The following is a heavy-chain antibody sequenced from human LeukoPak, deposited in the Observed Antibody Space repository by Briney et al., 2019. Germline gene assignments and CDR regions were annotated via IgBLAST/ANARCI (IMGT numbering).Heavy chain of an antibody. CDR1: GFTFSGYW. V-gene: IGHV3-74*01. J-gene: IGHJ4*03. CDR2: IESDGSST. Sequence: GSLLQSCAASGFTFSGYWMHWVRQAPGTGLVWVSRIESDGSSTTYADSVKGRFTISRDNAKNTLYLQMNSLRAEDTAVYYCTRGYCTGGSCQLPFDYWARGTLVTVSS. D-gene: IGHD2-15*01. CDR3: TRGYCTGGSCQLPFDY.